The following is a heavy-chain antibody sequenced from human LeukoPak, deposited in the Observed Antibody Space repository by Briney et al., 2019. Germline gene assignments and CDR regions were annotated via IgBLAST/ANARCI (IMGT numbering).Heavy chain of an antibody. CDR2: INPNSGGT. CDR3: ARDRALAGTNIDAFDT. J-gene: IGHJ3*02. V-gene: IGHV1-2*02. Sequence: ASVKVSCKASGYTFPAYYIHWVRQAPGHGLEWMGWINPNSGGTNYAQNFQGRVSMTRDTSVSTAYMELRRLRSDDTAIYYCARDRALAGTNIDAFDTWGQGTMVTVSS. CDR1: GYTFPAYY. D-gene: IGHD6-19*01.